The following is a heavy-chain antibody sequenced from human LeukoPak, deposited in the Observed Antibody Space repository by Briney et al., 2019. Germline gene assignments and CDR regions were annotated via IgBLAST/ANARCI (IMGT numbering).Heavy chain of an antibody. Sequence: GGTLRLSCAASGFTFSSYEMNWVRQAPGTGLGWVSFMSSSRNTIFYADSVKGLFIISRDNAKNSLYLQMDSLRTDDTAVYYCARERPGEDTFDIWGQGTMVTVSS. D-gene: IGHD7-27*01. CDR2: MSSSRNTI. J-gene: IGHJ3*02. CDR1: GFTFSSYE. V-gene: IGHV3-48*03. CDR3: ARERPGEDTFDI.